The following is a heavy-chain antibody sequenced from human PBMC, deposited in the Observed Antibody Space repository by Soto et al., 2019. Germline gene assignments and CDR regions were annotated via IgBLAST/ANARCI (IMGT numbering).Heavy chain of an antibody. CDR3: ARVVRNLLTGYGVQFYYYYMDV. V-gene: IGHV1-8*01. J-gene: IGHJ6*03. CDR1: GYTFTSSD. CDR2: MNPNSGNT. Sequence: ASVKVSCKASGYTFTSSDINWVRQATGQGLEWMGWMNPNSGNTGYAQKFQGRVTMTRNTSISTAYMELSSLRSEDTAVYYCARVVRNLLTGYGVQFYYYYMDVWGKGTTVTVSS. D-gene: IGHD3-9*01.